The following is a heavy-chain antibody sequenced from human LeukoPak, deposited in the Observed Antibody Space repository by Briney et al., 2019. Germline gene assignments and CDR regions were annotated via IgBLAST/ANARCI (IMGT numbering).Heavy chain of an antibody. Sequence: PSETLSLTCTVSGGSISSGSYYWSWIRQPAGKGLEWIGRIYTSGSTNYNPSLKSRVTISVDTSKNQFSLKLSSVTAADTAVYYCARVAASYWYLDLWGRGTLVTVSS. J-gene: IGHJ2*01. D-gene: IGHD5-18*01. CDR1: GGSISSGSYY. CDR3: ARVAASYWYLDL. CDR2: IYTSGST. V-gene: IGHV4-61*02.